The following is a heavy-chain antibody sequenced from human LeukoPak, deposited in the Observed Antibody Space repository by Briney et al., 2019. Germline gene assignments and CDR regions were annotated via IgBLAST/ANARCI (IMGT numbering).Heavy chain of an antibody. Sequence: ETLSLTCAVYGGSFSGYYWSWIRQPPGKGLEWVSSISSSSSYIYYADSVKGRFTISRDNAKNSLYLQMNSLRAEDTAVYYCARDLIVVVPAAGYYGMDVWGQGTTVTVSS. V-gene: IGHV3-21*01. CDR3: ARDLIVVVPAAGYYGMDV. J-gene: IGHJ6*02. D-gene: IGHD2-2*01. CDR1: GGSFSGYY. CDR2: ISSSSSYI.